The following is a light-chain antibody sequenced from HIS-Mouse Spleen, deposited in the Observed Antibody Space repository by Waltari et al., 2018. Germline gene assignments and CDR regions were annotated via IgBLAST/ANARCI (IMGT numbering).Light chain of an antibody. V-gene: IGLV3-1*01. CDR3: QAWDSSTVV. Sequence: SYELTQPPSVSVSPGQTASIPCSGDKLGDNYACWYQQKPGQSPVLVIYQDSKRPSGIPERFSGSNSANTATLTISGTQAMDEADYYCQAWDSSTVVFGGGTKLTVL. J-gene: IGLJ2*01. CDR2: QDS. CDR1: KLGDNY.